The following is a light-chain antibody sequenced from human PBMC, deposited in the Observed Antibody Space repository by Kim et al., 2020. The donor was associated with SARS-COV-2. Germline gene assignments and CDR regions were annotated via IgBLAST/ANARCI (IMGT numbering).Light chain of an antibody. Sequence: ASVGDRVSITCRASQSVSYWLAWYQQKPGRAPQLLIYDASSLQSGVPSRFSGSGSGTEFTLTITSLQPGDFATYYCQHYNSYPWTFGQGTKVDIK. CDR1: QSVSYW. CDR2: DAS. J-gene: IGKJ1*01. CDR3: QHYNSYPWT. V-gene: IGKV1-5*01.